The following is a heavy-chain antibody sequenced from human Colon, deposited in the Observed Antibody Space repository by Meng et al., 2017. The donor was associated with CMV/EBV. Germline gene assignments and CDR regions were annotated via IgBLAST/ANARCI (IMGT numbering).Heavy chain of an antibody. D-gene: IGHD1-1*01. CDR3: ARLSPGVGIGSLDV. V-gene: IGHV5-51*01. J-gene: IGHJ4*02. Sequence: GGPLRLSCKGSGYSFNSYWIGWVRQMPGKGLEWMGIIYPGDSDTRYSPSFQGQVTISADKSISTAYLQWSSLKASDTAMYYCARLSPGVGIGSLDVWGQGTLVTVSS. CDR2: IYPGDSDT. CDR1: GYSFNSYW.